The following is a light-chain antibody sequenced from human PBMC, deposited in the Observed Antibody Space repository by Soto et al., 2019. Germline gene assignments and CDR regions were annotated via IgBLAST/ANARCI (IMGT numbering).Light chain of an antibody. V-gene: IGKV1-33*01. CDR3: QQYDNLPYT. J-gene: IGKJ2*01. CDR2: DAS. Sequence: DIPMTQSPSSLSASVGDRLTITCQASQDISNYLNWYQQKPGKAPKLLIYDASNLETGVPSRFSGSGSGTDFTFTISSLQPEDIATYYCQQYDNLPYTFGQGTKLEIK. CDR1: QDISNY.